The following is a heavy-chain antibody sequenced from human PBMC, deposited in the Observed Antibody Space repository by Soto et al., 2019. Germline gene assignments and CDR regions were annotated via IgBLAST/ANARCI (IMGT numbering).Heavy chain of an antibody. J-gene: IGHJ4*02. V-gene: IGHV3-48*02. CDR1: GFRFSIYS. CDR3: ARSVEGHFDY. Sequence: EVRLVESGGALVQRGGSLTLSCAASGFRFSIYSMNWVRQAPGKGLEWSAYITSDTKTIKYAESVKGRFTISRDNAKNSVYLQMNNRSHEDTAVYYCARSVEGHFDYWGQGTVVTVSS. D-gene: IGHD6-19*01. CDR2: ITSDTKTI.